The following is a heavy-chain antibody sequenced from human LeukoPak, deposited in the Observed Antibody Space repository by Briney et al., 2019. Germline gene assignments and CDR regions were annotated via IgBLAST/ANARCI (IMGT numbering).Heavy chain of an antibody. Sequence: PGGSLRLSCAASGFIFSSYGMYWVRQAPGKGLEWVAVISYDGRNKYYGDSVKGRFTISRDNARNSLYLHMNSLGAEDTAVYYCARDRAMDDYWGQGTLVTVSS. V-gene: IGHV3-30*03. CDR2: ISYDGRNK. CDR1: GFIFSSYG. J-gene: IGHJ4*02. D-gene: IGHD2-8*01. CDR3: ARDRAMDDY.